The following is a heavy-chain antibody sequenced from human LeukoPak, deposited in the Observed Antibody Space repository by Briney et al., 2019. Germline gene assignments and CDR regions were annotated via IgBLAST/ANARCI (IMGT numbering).Heavy chain of an antibody. D-gene: IGHD2-8*01. CDR3: ARAPLIYLGDYYYYMDV. Sequence: SETLSLTCTVSGGSINSGSYYWGWIRQPPGKGLEWIGYIYYSGSTNYNPSLKSRVTISVDTSKNQFSLKLSSVTAADTAVYYCARAPLIYLGDYYYYMDVWGKGTTVTISS. CDR1: GGSINSGSYY. J-gene: IGHJ6*03. V-gene: IGHV4-61*01. CDR2: IYYSGST.